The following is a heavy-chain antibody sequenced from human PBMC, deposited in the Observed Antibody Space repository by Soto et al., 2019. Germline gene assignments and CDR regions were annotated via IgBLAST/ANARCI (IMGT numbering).Heavy chain of an antibody. V-gene: IGHV3-15*01. Sequence: GGSLRLSCAASGFTFSNAWMSWVRQAPGKGLEWVGRIKSKTDGGTTDYAAPVKGRFTISRDDSKNTLYLQMNSLKTLDTAVYYCTTDQGSSSWYGGAFDIWGQGTMVTVSS. CDR1: GFTFSNAW. CDR2: IKSKTDGGTT. CDR3: TTDQGSSSWYGGAFDI. J-gene: IGHJ3*02. D-gene: IGHD6-13*01.